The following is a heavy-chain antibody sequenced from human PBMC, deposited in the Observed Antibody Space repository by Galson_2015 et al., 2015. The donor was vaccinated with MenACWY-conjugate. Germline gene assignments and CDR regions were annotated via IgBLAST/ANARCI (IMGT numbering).Heavy chain of an antibody. Sequence: QSGAEVKKPGESLKISCRVSGDSFNTYWIGWVRQKPGKGLEWMGIIYPGDGDSRYSPSFQGQVTLSVDKSITTAYLQWSSLKASDTALYFRARHKYHTAWSSSDPWGQGTLVTVSS. D-gene: IGHD2-21*02. V-gene: IGHV5-51*01. CDR2: IYPGDGDS. J-gene: IGHJ5*02. CDR1: GDSFNTYW. CDR3: ARHKYHTAWSSSDP.